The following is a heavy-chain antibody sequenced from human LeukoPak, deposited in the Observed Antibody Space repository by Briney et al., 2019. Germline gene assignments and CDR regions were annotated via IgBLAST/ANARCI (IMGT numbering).Heavy chain of an antibody. CDR3: ARVTGYMIEDYFDY. J-gene: IGHJ4*02. D-gene: IGHD3-22*01. CDR1: GGSISSSSYY. V-gene: IGHV4-39*07. CDR2: IYYSGST. Sequence: SETLSLTCTVSGGSISSSSYYWGWIRQPPGKGLEWIGSIYYSGSTYYNPSLKSRVTISVDTSKNQFSLRLSSVSAADTAVYYCARVTGYMIEDYFDYWGRGTLVTVSS.